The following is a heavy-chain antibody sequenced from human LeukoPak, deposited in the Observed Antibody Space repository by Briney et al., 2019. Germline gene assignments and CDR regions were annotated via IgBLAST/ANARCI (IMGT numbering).Heavy chain of an antibody. V-gene: IGHV1-2*02. D-gene: IGHD3-22*01. Sequence: ASVKVSCKASGYTFTGYYMHWVRQAPGQGLEWMGWINPNSGGTNYAQKFQGRVTMTRDTSISTAYMELSRLRSDDTAVYYCAKTWEGNYYDSTSIDYWGQGTLVTVSS. CDR3: AKTWEGNYYDSTSIDY. CDR1: GYTFTGYY. CDR2: INPNSGGT. J-gene: IGHJ4*02.